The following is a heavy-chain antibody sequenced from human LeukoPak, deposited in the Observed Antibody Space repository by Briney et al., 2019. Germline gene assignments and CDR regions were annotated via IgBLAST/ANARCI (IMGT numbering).Heavy chain of an antibody. V-gene: IGHV3-48*03. CDR1: GFTFSSYE. D-gene: IGHD3-10*02. CDR3: AELGITMIGGV. Sequence: GGSLRLSCAASGFTFSSYEMNWVRQAPGKGLEWVSVIYSGGSTYYADSVKGRFTISRDNAKNSLYLQMNSLRAEDTAVYYCAELGITMIGGVWGKGTTVTISS. CDR2: IYSGGST. J-gene: IGHJ6*04.